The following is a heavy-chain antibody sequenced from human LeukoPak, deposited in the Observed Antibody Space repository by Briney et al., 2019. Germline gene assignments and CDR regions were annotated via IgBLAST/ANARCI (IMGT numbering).Heavy chain of an antibody. D-gene: IGHD3-10*01. Sequence: AGSLRLSCAASGFTFSSYGMHWVRQAPGQGLEWVAVIWYDGSNKYYADSVKVRFTISRDNSKNTLYLQMNSLRAEDTAVYYCSSLYGSGSSLFYYWGQGTLVTVSS. V-gene: IGHV3-33*01. J-gene: IGHJ4*02. CDR2: IWYDGSNK. CDR3: SSLYGSGSSLFYY. CDR1: GFTFSSYG.